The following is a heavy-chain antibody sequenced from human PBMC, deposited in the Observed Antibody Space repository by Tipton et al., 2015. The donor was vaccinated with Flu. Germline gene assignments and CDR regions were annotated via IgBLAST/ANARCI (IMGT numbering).Heavy chain of an antibody. CDR3: AIGIYYYGMDV. V-gene: IGHV4-59*08. CDR1: GGSISSYY. Sequence: TLSLTCTVSGGSISSYYWSWIRQPPGKGLEWIGYIYYSGSTNYNPSLKSRVTISVDTSKNQFSLKLSSATAADTAVYYCAIGIYYYGMDVWGQGTTVPVSS. J-gene: IGHJ6*02. CDR2: IYYSGST.